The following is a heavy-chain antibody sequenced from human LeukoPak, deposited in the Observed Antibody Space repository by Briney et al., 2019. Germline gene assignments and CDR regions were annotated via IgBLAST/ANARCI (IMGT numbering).Heavy chain of an antibody. CDR2: IYHSGST. CDR1: GYSISSGYY. CDR3: ARGDIVVVPAATTRNNWFDP. D-gene: IGHD2-2*01. V-gene: IGHV4-38-2*02. J-gene: IGHJ5*02. Sequence: SETLSLTYTVSGYSISSGYYWGWIRQLPGKGLEWIGSIYHSGSTYYNPSLKSRVTISVDTSKNQFSLKLSSVTAADTAVYYCARGDIVVVPAATTRNNWFDPWGQGTLVTVSS.